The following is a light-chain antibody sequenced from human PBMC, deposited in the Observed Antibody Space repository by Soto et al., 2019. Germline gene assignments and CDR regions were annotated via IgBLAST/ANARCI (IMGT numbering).Light chain of an antibody. CDR1: QSVAGN. V-gene: IGKV3-15*01. J-gene: IGKJ1*01. CDR3: QRYNNWPPWT. Sequence: EIVMAQSPATLSVSPGERATLSCRASQSVAGNLAWYQQKPGQAPRLLIYGASTRATGIPARFSGSGSGTEFTLTISSLQSEDFAVYYCQRYNNWPPWTFGQGTKVEIK. CDR2: GAS.